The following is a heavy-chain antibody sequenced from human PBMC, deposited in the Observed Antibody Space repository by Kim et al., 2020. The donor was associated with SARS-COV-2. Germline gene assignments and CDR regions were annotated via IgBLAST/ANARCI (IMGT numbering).Heavy chain of an antibody. CDR1: GGSFSGYS. J-gene: IGHJ6*02. Sequence: SETLSLTCAVYGGSFSGYSWTWIRQPPGKGLEWIGEINHSGSTNYNPSLQSRVSISIDTSKNQFSLRLRSVTAADTAVYYCARGRAGVVPAPVLGLGRYYEYYIMDVWGRGTTVTVSS. CDR2: INHSGST. V-gene: IGHV4-34*01. CDR3: ARGRAGVVPAPVLGLGRYYEYYIMDV. D-gene: IGHD5-18*01.